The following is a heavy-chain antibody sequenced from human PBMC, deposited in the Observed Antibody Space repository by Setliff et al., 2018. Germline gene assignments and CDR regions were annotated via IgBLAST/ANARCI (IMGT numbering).Heavy chain of an antibody. CDR1: GFSFSSYA. D-gene: IGHD3-3*01. J-gene: IGHJ4*01. Sequence: SGASGFSFSSYAMSWVRQAPGKGLEWVSTIIGSGISTYYADSVQGRVTISRDNHKNTLHLQMNSLRVEDTAIYYCAKSPHDFWSGRVFFDYWGQGMLVTVSS. CDR3: AKSPHDFWSGRVFFDY. CDR2: IIGSGIST. V-gene: IGHV3-23*01.